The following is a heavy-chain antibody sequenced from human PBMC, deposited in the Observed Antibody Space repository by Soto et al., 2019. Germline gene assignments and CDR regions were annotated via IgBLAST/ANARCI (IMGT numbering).Heavy chain of an antibody. CDR3: ARILDFWSGHGVFDI. V-gene: IGHV4-31*03. D-gene: IGHD3-3*01. J-gene: IGHJ3*02. CDR2: LYYSGTT. Sequence: QVQLQESGPGLVKPSQTLSLTCTVSGGSVTSVGYYWAWIRQHPGKGLEFIGHLYYSGTTYYNPSLRSRVTISEDTSKNHFSLQLTCVTAADTAVYYCARILDFWSGHGVFDIWGQGTMVTVSS. CDR1: GGSVTSVGYY.